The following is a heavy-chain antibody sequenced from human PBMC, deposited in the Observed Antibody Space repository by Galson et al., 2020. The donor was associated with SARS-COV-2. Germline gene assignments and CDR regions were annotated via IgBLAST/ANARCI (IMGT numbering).Heavy chain of an antibody. D-gene: IGHD2-2*01. J-gene: IGHJ6*02. CDR3: ARASWGTSQLGLSYYYYGMDV. Sequence: SVQVSCTASGGTFSSYAISWVRQAPGPGPEWIGGILPIFDTANYQQKFQGRVTITADESTSTAYMELSSLRSEDTAMYYCARASWGTSQLGLSYYYYGMDVWGQGTTVTVSS. CDR2: ILPIFDTA. V-gene: IGHV1-69*13. CDR1: GGTFSSYA.